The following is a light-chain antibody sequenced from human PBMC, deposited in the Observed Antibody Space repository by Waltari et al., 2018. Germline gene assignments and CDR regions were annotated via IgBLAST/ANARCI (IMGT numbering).Light chain of an antibody. Sequence: QSALTQPPSASGSPGQSVTISCTGTSSDVGGYNYVSWYQQYPGRAPKLMIYEFTKLPSGVPDHFSVSKSGNTASLTVSGLQADDEADYYCSSYAGSNNYWVFGGGTTLTVL. CDR2: EFT. V-gene: IGLV2-8*01. CDR3: SSYAGSNNYWV. CDR1: SSDVGGYNY. J-gene: IGLJ3*02.